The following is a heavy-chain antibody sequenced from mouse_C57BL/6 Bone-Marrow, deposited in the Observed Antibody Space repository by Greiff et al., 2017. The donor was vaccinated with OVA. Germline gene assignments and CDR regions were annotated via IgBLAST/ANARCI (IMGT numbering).Heavy chain of an antibody. J-gene: IGHJ3*01. Sequence: QVQLQQSGAELARPGASVKLSCKASGYTFTSYGISWVKQRTGQGLEWIGEIYPRSGNTYYNEKFKGKATLTADKSSSTAYMELRSLTSEDSAVYFCAKTYYGSSYGGAYWGQGTLVTVSA. CDR2: IYPRSGNT. CDR3: AKTYYGSSYGGAY. CDR1: GYTFTSYG. V-gene: IGHV1-81*01. D-gene: IGHD1-1*01.